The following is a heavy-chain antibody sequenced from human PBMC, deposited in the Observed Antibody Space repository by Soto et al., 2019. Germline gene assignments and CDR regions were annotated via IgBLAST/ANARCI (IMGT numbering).Heavy chain of an antibody. V-gene: IGHV4-59*01. Sequence: QVQLQESGPGLVKPSETLSLTCTVSGGSISSYYWSWIRQSPGKGLEWIGYIYYSGSTKYNPSLKSRVTISVDTSKNQFSLKLSYVTAADTAVYYCARGRGDTAMAWYYWGQGTLVTVSS. CDR1: GGSISSYY. J-gene: IGHJ4*02. CDR3: ARGRGDTAMAWYY. CDR2: IYYSGST. D-gene: IGHD5-18*01.